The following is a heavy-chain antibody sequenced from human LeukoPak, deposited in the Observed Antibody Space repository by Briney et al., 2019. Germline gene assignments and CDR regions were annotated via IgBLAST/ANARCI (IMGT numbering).Heavy chain of an antibody. CDR2: IYPGDSDT. V-gene: IGHV5-51*01. CDR1: GYKITSHW. CDR3: ARSRGSAYYFDY. D-gene: IGHD1-1*01. J-gene: IGHJ4*02. Sequence: MHGESLKISCQASGYKITSHWIAWVRQMPGKSPEWMGIIYPGDSDTRYSPSFQGQVVISVDKSISTAYLQWSRLKASDTAMYYCARSRGSAYYFDYWGQGTLVTVSS.